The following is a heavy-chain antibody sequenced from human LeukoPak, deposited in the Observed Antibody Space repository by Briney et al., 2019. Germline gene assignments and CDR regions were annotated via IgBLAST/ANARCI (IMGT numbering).Heavy chain of an antibody. D-gene: IGHD5-18*01. CDR3: ARGTPQTYGYSA. CDR1: GLTFSSYS. Sequence: PGGSLRLSCAASGLTFSSYSMNWVRQAPGKGLEWVSSISGSSSYIYYADSVKGRFTISRDNAKNSLYLQMNSLRAEDTAVYYCARGTPQTYGYSAWGQGTLATVSS. J-gene: IGHJ4*02. CDR2: ISGSSSYI. V-gene: IGHV3-21*01.